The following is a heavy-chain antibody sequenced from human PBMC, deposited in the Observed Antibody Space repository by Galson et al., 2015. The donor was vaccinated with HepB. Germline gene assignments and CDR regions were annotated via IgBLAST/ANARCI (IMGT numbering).Heavy chain of an antibody. V-gene: IGHV3-11*05. CDR3: ARVLGYYDSSGYYARGAFDI. D-gene: IGHD3-22*01. J-gene: IGHJ3*02. CDR1: GFTFSDYY. CDR2: ISSSSSYT. Sequence: SLRLSCAASGFTFSDYYMSWIRQAPGKGLEWVSYISSSSSYTNYADSVKGRFTISRDNAKNSLYLQMNSLRAEDTAVYYCARVLGYYDSSGYYARGAFDIWGQGTMVTVSS.